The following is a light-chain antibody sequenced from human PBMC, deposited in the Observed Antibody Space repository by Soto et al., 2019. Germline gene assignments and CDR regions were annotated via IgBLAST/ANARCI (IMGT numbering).Light chain of an antibody. CDR1: QSVGSTY. Sequence: EIVLTQSPGTLSLSPGERATLSCRPSQSVGSTYLDWYQQKPGQAPRLLIYAASRMATGTPDRFSCSASATDFTLTIARLEPDDFAVYYCRHYSNSQWSFGQGTKVEIK. J-gene: IGKJ1*01. V-gene: IGKV3-20*01. CDR3: RHYSNSQWS. CDR2: AAS.